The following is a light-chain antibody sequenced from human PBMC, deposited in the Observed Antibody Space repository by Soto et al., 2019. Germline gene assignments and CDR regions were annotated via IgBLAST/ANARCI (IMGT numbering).Light chain of an antibody. Sequence: QSALTQPASVSGSPGQSIPLSCPGTGGVVGGYTLVSWYQQHPGKAPKLMIYDGNKRPSGVSNRFSGSKSGNTASLTISGLQAEDEADYYCCSYAGRSTFEVFGGGTKLTVL. V-gene: IGLV2-23*03. CDR3: CSYAGRSTFEV. CDR1: GGVVGGYTL. J-gene: IGLJ3*02. CDR2: DGN.